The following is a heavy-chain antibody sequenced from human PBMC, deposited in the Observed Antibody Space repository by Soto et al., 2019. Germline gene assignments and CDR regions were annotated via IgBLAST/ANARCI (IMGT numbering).Heavy chain of an antibody. CDR3: AKSTNFDYFSPDS. CDR1: GFTFSSYG. Sequence: QVQLVESGGGVVQPGRSLRLSCAASGFTFSSYGMHWVRQAPGKGLEWVAVISYDGSNKYYADSVKGRFTISRDNSKNTLYLQMNSLRPEDTAVYYCAKSTNFDYFSPDSWGQGTLVTVSS. D-gene: IGHD2-8*01. J-gene: IGHJ4*02. V-gene: IGHV3-30*18. CDR2: ISYDGSNK.